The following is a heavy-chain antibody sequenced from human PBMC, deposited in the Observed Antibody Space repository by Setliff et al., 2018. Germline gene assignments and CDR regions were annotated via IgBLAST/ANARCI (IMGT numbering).Heavy chain of an antibody. CDR2: INAGNGNT. V-gene: IGHV1-3*01. J-gene: IGHJ6*02. Sequence: PSVKVSCKASGYTFTSYAMHWVRQAPGQRLEWMGWINAGNGNTKYSQKFQGRVTITRDTSASTAYMELSSLRGEDTAVYHCTRDQDYYGMDVWGQGTTVTVSS. CDR1: GYTFTSYA. CDR3: TRDQDYYGMDV.